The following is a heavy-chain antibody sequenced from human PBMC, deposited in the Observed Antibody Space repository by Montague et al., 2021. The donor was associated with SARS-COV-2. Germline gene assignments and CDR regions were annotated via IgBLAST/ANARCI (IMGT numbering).Heavy chain of an antibody. D-gene: IGHD6-13*01. Sequence: SETLSLTCTVSGGSIRSGDYYWSWIRQSPGKGLEWIGSIYYSGSTYYNPSLKSRVTISVDTSKNQFSLKLSSVTAADTAVYYCARVGRQQLVRLSGMDVWGQGTTVTVSS. CDR3: ARVGRQQLVRLSGMDV. J-gene: IGHJ6*02. CDR1: GGSIRSGDYY. CDR2: IYYSGST. V-gene: IGHV4-39*07.